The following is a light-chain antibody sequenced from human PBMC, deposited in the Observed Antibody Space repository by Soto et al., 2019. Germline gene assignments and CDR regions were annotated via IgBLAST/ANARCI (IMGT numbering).Light chain of an antibody. CDR3: QQRSNWPQIT. J-gene: IGKJ4*01. CDR2: DAS. CDR1: QSVSSY. V-gene: IGKV3-11*01. Sequence: EIVLTQSPATLSLSPGERATLSCRASQSVSSYLAWYQQKPGQAPRLLIYDASNRGTGIPARFSGSGSGTDFTRTISSLEPEDFAVYYCQQRSNWPQITFGGGTKVEIK.